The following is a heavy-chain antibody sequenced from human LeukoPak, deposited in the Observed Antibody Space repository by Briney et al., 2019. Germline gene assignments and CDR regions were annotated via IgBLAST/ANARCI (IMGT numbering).Heavy chain of an antibody. CDR3: ATPSWSRDGYVGAFDI. Sequence: SETLSLTCTVSGGSISSYYWSWIRQPPGKGLEWIGYIDYSGSTNYNPSLKSRVTISVDTSKNQFSLKLSSVTAADTAVYYCATPSWSRDGYVGAFDIWGQGTMVTVSS. CDR1: GGSISSYY. D-gene: IGHD5-24*01. J-gene: IGHJ3*02. V-gene: IGHV4-59*01. CDR2: IDYSGST.